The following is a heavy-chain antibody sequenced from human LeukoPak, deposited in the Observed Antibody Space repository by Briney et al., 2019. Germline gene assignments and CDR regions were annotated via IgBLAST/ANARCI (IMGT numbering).Heavy chain of an antibody. V-gene: IGHV4-34*01. CDR2: INHSGST. D-gene: IGHD3-10*01. CDR3: ARVQRSTMVRGVIISSRSFDY. CDR1: GGSFSGYY. J-gene: IGHJ4*02. Sequence: SETLSLTCAAYGGSFSGYYWSWIRQPPGKGLEWIGEINHSGSTNYNPSLKSRVTISVDTSKNQFSLKLSSVTAADTAVYYCARVQRSTMVRGVIISSRSFDYWGQGTLVTVSS.